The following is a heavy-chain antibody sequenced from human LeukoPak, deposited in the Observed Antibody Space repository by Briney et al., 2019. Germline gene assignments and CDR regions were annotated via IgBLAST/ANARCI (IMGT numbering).Heavy chain of an antibody. D-gene: IGHD2-2*02. V-gene: IGHV3-48*01. CDR1: GFTFSSYS. CDR2: ISSSSSTI. Sequence: PGGSLRLSCAASGFTFSSYSMNWVRQAPGKGLEWVSYISSSSSTIYYADSVKGRFTISRDNAKNSLYLQMNSLRAEDTAVYYCARDRGYCSSTSCYTFYYYYGMDVWGQGTTVTVSS. CDR3: ARDRGYCSSTSCYTFYYYYGMDV. J-gene: IGHJ6*02.